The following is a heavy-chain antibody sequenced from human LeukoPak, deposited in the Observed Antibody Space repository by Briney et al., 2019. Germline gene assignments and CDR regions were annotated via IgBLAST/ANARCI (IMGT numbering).Heavy chain of an antibody. CDR2: IYTSGST. V-gene: IGHV4-4*07. Sequence: PSETLSLTCTVSGGSITTYYWSWIRQPAGKGLEWIGRIYTSGSTNCNPSLKRRVTMSVDTSKNQFSLKLSSVTAADTAVYYCARVLRITIFGVVSSYFDYWGQGTLVTVSS. J-gene: IGHJ4*02. CDR3: ARVLRITIFGVVSSYFDY. CDR1: GGSITTYY. D-gene: IGHD3-3*01.